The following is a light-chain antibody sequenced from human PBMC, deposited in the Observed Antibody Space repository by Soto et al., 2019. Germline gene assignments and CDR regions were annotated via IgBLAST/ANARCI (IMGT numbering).Light chain of an antibody. Sequence: QSALTQPASVSGSPGQSITISCTGTSSDVGEYDHVSWYQQHPGKAPKLIIYDVSNRPSGISNRFSGSKSGYTASLTIAGLQAEDEAYYYCSSYRIITTLVFGTGTKLTVL. CDR2: DVS. CDR1: SSDVGEYDH. J-gene: IGLJ1*01. CDR3: SSYRIITTLV. V-gene: IGLV2-14*01.